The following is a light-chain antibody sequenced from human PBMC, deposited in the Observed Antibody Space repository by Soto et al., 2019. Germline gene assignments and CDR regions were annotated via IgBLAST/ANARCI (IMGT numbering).Light chain of an antibody. CDR2: GDN. Sequence: QSALTQSPSVSGTPGQGVTISCSGGTSNIGTYTVNWYQQLPGTAPKVLIYGDNQRPSGVADRFSGSKSGTSASLAISGLQSEDEADYYCAAWDASLNGVVFGGGTQLTVL. V-gene: IGLV1-44*01. J-gene: IGLJ2*01. CDR3: AAWDASLNGVV. CDR1: TSNIGTYT.